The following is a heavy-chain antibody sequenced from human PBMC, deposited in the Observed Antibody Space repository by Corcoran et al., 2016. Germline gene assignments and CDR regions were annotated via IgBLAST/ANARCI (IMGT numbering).Heavy chain of an antibody. J-gene: IGHJ6*02. D-gene: IGHD6-13*01. Sequence: EVQLVESGGGLVKPGGSLRLSCAASGFTFSSYSMNWVRQAPGKGLEWVSSISSSSSSYIYYADSVKGRFTISRDNAKNSLYLQMNSLRAEDTAVYYCARGQPGGAAAGTEDYYYYGMDVWGQGTTVTVSS. CDR3: ARGQPGGAAAGTEDYYYYGMDV. CDR2: ISSSSSSYI. CDR1: GFTFSSYS. V-gene: IGHV3-21*01.